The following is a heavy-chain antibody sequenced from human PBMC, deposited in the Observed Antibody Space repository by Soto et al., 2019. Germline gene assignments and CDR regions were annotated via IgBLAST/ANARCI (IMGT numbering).Heavy chain of an antibody. D-gene: IGHD3-3*01. CDR3: ARELRFLEWLPPIYYYGMDV. Sequence: QVQLQESGPGLVKPSQTLSLTCTVSGGSISSGDYYWSWIRQPPGKGLEWIGYIYYSGSTYYNPSLKSRVTTSVDTSKNQFSLKLSSVTAADTAVYYCARELRFLEWLPPIYYYGMDVWGQGTTVTVSS. J-gene: IGHJ6*02. V-gene: IGHV4-30-4*01. CDR1: GGSISSGDYY. CDR2: IYYSGST.